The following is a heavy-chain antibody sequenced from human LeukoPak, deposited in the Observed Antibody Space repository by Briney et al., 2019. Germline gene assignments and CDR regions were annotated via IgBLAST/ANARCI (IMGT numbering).Heavy chain of an antibody. D-gene: IGHD6-13*01. CDR3: AHLPRGYSSSWLDY. CDR2: IYWNDDK. CDR1: GFSLSTSGVG. Sequence: SGPTLVKPTRTLTLTCTFSGFSLSTSGVGVGWIRQPPGKALEWLALIYWNDDKSYSPSLKSRLTITKDTSKNQVVLTMTNMDPVDTATYYCAHLPRGYSSSWLDYWGQGTLVTVSS. J-gene: IGHJ4*02. V-gene: IGHV2-5*01.